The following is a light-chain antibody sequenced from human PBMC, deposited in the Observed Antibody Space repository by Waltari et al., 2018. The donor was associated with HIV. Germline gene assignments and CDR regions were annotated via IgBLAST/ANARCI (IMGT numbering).Light chain of an antibody. CDR2: RND. J-gene: IGLJ1*01. CDR3: ASWDDSLPGHV. Sequence: QSVLTQPPSVSATPGQTINISCSGSRSNIGGNFVFWYQHVATTAPRLLVYRNDPRPSGVSDRFSGFRLGTSASLAISGLRSEDEGNYYCASWDDSLPGHVFGTGT. CDR1: RSNIGGNF. V-gene: IGLV1-47*01.